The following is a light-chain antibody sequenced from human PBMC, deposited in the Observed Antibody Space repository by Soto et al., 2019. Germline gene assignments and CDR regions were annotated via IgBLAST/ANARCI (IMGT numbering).Light chain of an antibody. CDR3: QQSGDTPPWT. CDR1: QSIRKY. J-gene: IGKJ1*01. CDR2: AAS. V-gene: IGKV1-39*01. Sequence: IQMTQSPSSLSASVGDRVIITCRASQSIRKYLNWYQHKPGKVPTLLIYAASSLQSGVPSRFSGCGSGTEFTLTITSLQPEDFATYYCQQSGDTPPWTFGKGTKVDIK.